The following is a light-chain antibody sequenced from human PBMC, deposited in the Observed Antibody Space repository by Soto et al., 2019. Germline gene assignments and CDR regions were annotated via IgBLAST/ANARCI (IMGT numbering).Light chain of an antibody. J-gene: IGKJ3*01. V-gene: IGKV3-20*01. CDR1: QSVSNNY. Sequence: EIVLTQSPGTLSLSPVERATLSCMASQSVSNNYLAWYQQKPGQAPRLLIYGASNRATGIPDRFSGSGSGTDFTLTISRLEPEDFAVYYCQQYGSSPPITFGPGTKVDIK. CDR3: QQYGSSPPIT. CDR2: GAS.